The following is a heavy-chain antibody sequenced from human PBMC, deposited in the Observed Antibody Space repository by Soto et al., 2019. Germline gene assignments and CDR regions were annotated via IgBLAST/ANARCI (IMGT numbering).Heavy chain of an antibody. CDR2: IIPFHGVT. D-gene: IGHD3-10*01. Sequence: QVQLVQSGAEVKKPGSSVKVSCKASGGTFSPYTINWVRQAPGQGLEWMGRIIPFHGVTNYAQKFQARVTITADKSTGTAYMELTDRRFEDTAMYYCTRDWEITVSTWSFGGFWGRGTLVTVSS. CDR3: TRDWEITVSTWSFGGF. CDR1: GGTFSPYT. J-gene: IGHJ4*02. V-gene: IGHV1-69*08.